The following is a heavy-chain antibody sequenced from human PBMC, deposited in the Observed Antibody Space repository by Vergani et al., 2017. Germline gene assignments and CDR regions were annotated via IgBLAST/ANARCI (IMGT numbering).Heavy chain of an antibody. J-gene: IGHJ4*02. CDR3: ARGYCSRTSCYPPRY. V-gene: IGHV4-61*02. CDR1: GGSISSGSYY. CDR2: IYTSGST. Sequence: QVQLQESGPGLVKPSQTLSLTCTVSGGSISSGSYYWSWIRQPAGKGLEWIGLIYTSGSTNYNPSLKSRVTISVDTSKNQFSLKLSSVTAADTAVYYCARGYCSRTSCYPPRYWGQGTLVTVSS. D-gene: IGHD2-2*01.